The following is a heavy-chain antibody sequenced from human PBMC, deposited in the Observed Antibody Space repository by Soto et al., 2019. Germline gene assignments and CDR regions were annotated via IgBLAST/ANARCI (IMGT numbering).Heavy chain of an antibody. Sequence: QVQLVQSGAEVKKPGSPVRVSCTASGDTFNFYTISWVRQVPGQGPEWMGRIIPMLGMSNYAQKFQGRVTIMADKSTSTVYMNLSGRTSEDTAVYYCATNSGSGITHFDYWGQGTLVTVSS. CDR3: ATNSGSGITHFDY. CDR1: GDTFNFYT. V-gene: IGHV1-69*02. J-gene: IGHJ4*02. D-gene: IGHD3-10*01. CDR2: IIPMLGMS.